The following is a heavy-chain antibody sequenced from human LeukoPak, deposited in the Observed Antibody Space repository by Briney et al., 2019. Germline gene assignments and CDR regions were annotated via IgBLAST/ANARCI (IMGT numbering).Heavy chain of an antibody. CDR2: IYYSGST. V-gene: IGHV4-39*07. J-gene: IGHJ4*02. CDR1: GSSISSRSYY. CDR3: ARVRAAAVPYYFDY. D-gene: IGHD6-13*01. Sequence: SETLSLTCTVSGSSISSRSYYWGWIRQPPGKGLEWIGSIYYSGSTYYNAPLKSRVTISVDTSKNQFSLKVRSVTAADTAVYYCARVRAAAVPYYFDYWGQGTLVTVSS.